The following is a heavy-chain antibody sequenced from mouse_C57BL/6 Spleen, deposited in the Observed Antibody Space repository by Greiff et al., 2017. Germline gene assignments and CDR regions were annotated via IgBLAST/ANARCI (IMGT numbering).Heavy chain of an antibody. V-gene: IGHV1-54*01. Sequence: VKLQESGAELVRPGTSVKVSCKASGYAFTNYLIEWVKQRPGQGLEWIGVINPGSGGTNYNEKFKGKATLTADKSSSTAYMQLSSLTSEDSAVYFCARCRVDWYFDVWGTGTTVTVSS. D-gene: IGHD1-1*02. J-gene: IGHJ1*03. CDR2: INPGSGGT. CDR1: GYAFTNYL. CDR3: ARCRVDWYFDV.